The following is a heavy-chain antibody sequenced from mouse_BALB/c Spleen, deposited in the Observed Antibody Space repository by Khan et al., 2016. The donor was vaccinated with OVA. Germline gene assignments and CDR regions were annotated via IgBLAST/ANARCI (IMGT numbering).Heavy chain of an antibody. CDR3: TRDRSDY. J-gene: IGHJ2*01. CDR2: INPTSGYT. V-gene: IGHV1-7*01. CDR1: GYTFTTYW. Sequence: QVQLQQSGAELAKPGASVKMSHKASGYTFTTYWMHWVKQRPGQGLEWIGYINPTSGYTDYNEKFKDRATLSADKSSSTAYMQLSSLTSEDSAVYYYTRDRSDYWGQGTTLTVSS.